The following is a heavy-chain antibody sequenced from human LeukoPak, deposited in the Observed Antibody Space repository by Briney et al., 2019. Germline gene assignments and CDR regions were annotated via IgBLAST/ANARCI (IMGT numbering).Heavy chain of an antibody. CDR3: ARGSSAFDTYYYYYMDV. V-gene: IGHV4-34*01. CDR2: INHSGST. CDR1: GGSFRGYY. D-gene: IGHD3-22*01. Sequence: SETLSLTCAVYGGSFRGYYWTWIRQPPGKGRDWIGEINHSGSTNYNPSLKSPVTISVDTSKNQFSLKLSSVTAADTAVYYCARGSSAFDTYYYYYMDVWGKGTTVTVSS. J-gene: IGHJ6*03.